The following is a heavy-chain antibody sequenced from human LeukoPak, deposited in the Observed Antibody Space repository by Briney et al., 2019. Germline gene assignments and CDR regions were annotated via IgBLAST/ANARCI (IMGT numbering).Heavy chain of an antibody. CDR3: ARLQGRGDNSLDY. CDR1: GGSISNYY. Sequence: PSETLSLTCTVSGGSISNYYWSWIRQPPGKRLEWIGYVSYSGSSSSNPSLESRVTISVDMSKNQFSLRLSSVTASDTAMYYCARLQGRGDNSLDYWGQGTLVTVSS. CDR2: VSYSGSS. D-gene: IGHD4-23*01. V-gene: IGHV4-59*08. J-gene: IGHJ4*02.